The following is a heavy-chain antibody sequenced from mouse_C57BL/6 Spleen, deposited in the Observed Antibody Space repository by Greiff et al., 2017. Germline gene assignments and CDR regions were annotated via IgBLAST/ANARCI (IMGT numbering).Heavy chain of an antibody. Sequence: QVQLQQPGAELVKPGASVKLSCKASGYTFTSYWMQWVKQRPGQGLEWIGEIDPSDSDTNYNQKFKGKATLTVDTSSSTAYMQLSSLTSEDSAVYYCARGITTVDYWGQGTTLTVSS. J-gene: IGHJ2*01. V-gene: IGHV1-50*01. D-gene: IGHD1-1*01. CDR2: IDPSDSDT. CDR1: GYTFTSYW. CDR3: ARGITTVDY.